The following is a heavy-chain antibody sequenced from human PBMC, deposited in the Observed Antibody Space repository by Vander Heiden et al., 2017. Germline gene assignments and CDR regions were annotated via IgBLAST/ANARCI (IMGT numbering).Heavy chain of an antibody. Sequence: QVHLVESGGGVVQPGRSLRLSCAASGFPFTSYGMHWVRQAPGKGLEWLAAISSDGRNKYYAESVRGRLTISKDNSKNTLYLEMSSLRAEDRAIYYCAKALRLEDSLGQKEFDYWGQGTLVTVSS. D-gene: IGHD3-3*02. CDR3: AKALRLEDSLGQKEFDY. V-gene: IGHV3-30*18. CDR1: GFPFTSYG. CDR2: ISSDGRNK. J-gene: IGHJ4*02.